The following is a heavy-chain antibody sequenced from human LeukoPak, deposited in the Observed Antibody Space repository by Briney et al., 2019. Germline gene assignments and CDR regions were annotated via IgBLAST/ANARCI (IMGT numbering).Heavy chain of an antibody. CDR1: GYTFTSYD. Sequence: ASVKVSCKASGYTFTSYDINWVRQATGQGLEWMGWMNPNSGNTGYAQKFQGRVTMTRNTSISTAYMELSSLRSEDTAVYYCARFRGCSGGSCPVYHYYYYMDVWGKGTTVTVSS. J-gene: IGHJ6*03. V-gene: IGHV1-8*01. CDR2: MNPNSGNT. D-gene: IGHD2-15*01. CDR3: ARFRGCSGGSCPVYHYYYYMDV.